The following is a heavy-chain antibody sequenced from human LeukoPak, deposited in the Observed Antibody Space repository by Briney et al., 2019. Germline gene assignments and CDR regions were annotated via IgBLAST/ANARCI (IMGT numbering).Heavy chain of an antibody. D-gene: IGHD2/OR15-2a*01. CDR2: ISGSGGST. V-gene: IGHV3-23*01. J-gene: IGHJ4*02. CDR1: GFTFSSYA. CDR3: AKDLEYTVGFDY. Sequence: GGSLRLSCAASGFTFSSYAMSWVRQAPGKGLEWVSAISGSGGSTYYSDSVKGRFTISRDNSKNTLYLQMNSLRAEDTAVYYCAKDLEYTVGFDYWGQGTLVTVSS.